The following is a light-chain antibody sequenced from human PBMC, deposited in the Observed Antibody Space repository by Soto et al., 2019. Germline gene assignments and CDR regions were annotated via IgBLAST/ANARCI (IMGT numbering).Light chain of an antibody. V-gene: IGLV2-14*01. CDR3: SSYTSSSTLFV. CDR2: EVN. J-gene: IGLJ1*01. CDR1: SSDVGVYNY. Sequence: QSVLTQPASVSGSPGQSITISCTGTSSDVGVYNYVSWYQQHPGKAPKLMIYEVNNRPSGVSNRFSGSKSGNTASLTISGLQAEDEGDYYCSSYTSSSTLFVFGTGAKLTVL.